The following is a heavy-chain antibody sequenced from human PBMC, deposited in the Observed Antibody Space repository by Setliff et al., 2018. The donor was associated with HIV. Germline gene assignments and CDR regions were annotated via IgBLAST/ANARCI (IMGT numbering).Heavy chain of an antibody. D-gene: IGHD4-17*01. Sequence: ASVKVSCKASGYTFTGYYMHWVRQAPGQGLEWMGRINPNSGGTNYAQKFQGRVTMTTDTSVSTAYMEVSSLTSDDTAVYYCARTTTVTTEVWGQGTLVTVSS. CDR3: ARTTTVTTEV. CDR2: INPNSGGT. V-gene: IGHV1-2*06. J-gene: IGHJ4*02. CDR1: GYTFTGYY.